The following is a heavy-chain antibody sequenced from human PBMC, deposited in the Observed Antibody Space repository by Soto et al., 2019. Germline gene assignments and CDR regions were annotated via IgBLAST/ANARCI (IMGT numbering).Heavy chain of an antibody. V-gene: IGHV3-30-3*01. D-gene: IGHD6-19*01. J-gene: IGHJ4*02. CDR2: ISYDDGDNK. CDR1: GFTFSSFT. CDR3: ARSIVVTSTADFVS. Sequence: QVQLVESGGGVVPPGRSLRLSCAASGFTFSSFTMHWVRQAPGKGLEWVAIISYDDGDNKYYADSVQARFTISRDNSSITVYLETSLLTPEPWPVYYCARSIVVTSTADFVSWGRGIMLTFS.